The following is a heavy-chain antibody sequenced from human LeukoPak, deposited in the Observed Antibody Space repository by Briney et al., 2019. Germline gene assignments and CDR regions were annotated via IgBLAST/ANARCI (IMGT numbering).Heavy chain of an antibody. V-gene: IGHV3-33*01. CDR2: IWYDGSNK. J-gene: IGHJ4*02. CDR1: GFTFSSYG. Sequence: PGRSLRLSCAASGFTFSSYGMHWVRQAPGKGLEWVAVIWYDGSNKYYADSVKGRFTISRDNSKNTLYLQMNSLRAEDTAVYYCARDLSGLTGFDYWGQGTLVTVSS. CDR3: ARDLSGLTGFDY. D-gene: IGHD1-20*01.